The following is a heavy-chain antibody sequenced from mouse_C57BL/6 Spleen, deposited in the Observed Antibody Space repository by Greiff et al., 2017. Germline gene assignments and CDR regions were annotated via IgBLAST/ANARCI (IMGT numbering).Heavy chain of an antibody. V-gene: IGHV1-74*01. CDR3: ARPAQATAWFAY. J-gene: IGHJ3*01. D-gene: IGHD3-2*02. Sequence: VQLQQPGAELVKPGASVKVSCKASGYTFTSYWMHWVKQRPGQGLEWSGRIHPSDSDTNYNQKFKGKATLTVDKSASTADMQLSSLTSEDSAVYFCARPAQATAWFAYWGQGTLVTVSA. CDR2: IHPSDSDT. CDR1: GYTFTSYW.